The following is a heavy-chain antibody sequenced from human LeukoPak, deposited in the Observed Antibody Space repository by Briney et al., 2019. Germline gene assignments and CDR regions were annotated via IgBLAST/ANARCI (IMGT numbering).Heavy chain of an antibody. D-gene: IGHD4-17*01. Sequence: GGSLRLSCAASGFTFSSHSMNWVRQAPGKGLEWVSSISGSSSPIYYADSVKGRFTISRDNAKNSLYLQMNSLRADDTAVYYCATPPSTVPRGKFDYWGQGTLVTVSS. CDR3: ATPPSTVPRGKFDY. CDR2: ISGSSSPI. J-gene: IGHJ4*02. V-gene: IGHV3-21*06. CDR1: GFTFSSHS.